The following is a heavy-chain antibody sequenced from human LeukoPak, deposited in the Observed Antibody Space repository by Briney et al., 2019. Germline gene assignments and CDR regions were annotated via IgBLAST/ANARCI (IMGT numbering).Heavy chain of an antibody. CDR1: GGSISSSSYY. Sequence: PSETLSLTCTVSGGSISSSSYYWGWIRQPPGKGLEWIGSIYYSGSTYYNPSLKSRVTISVDTSKNQFSLKLSSVTAADTAVYYCATTAMGIFDYWGQGTLVTVSS. CDR3: ATTAMGIFDY. V-gene: IGHV4-39*07. J-gene: IGHJ4*02. D-gene: IGHD5-18*01. CDR2: IYYSGST.